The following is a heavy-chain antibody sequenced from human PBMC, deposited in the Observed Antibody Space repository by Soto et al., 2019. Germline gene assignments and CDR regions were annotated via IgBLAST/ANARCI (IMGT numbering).Heavy chain of an antibody. CDR3: AREMYYDILTGYYIPLDAFDL. J-gene: IGHJ3*01. Sequence: LRLSCAACGFTFSSYWMSWVRQAPGKGLGWVANIKQDGSEKYYVDSVKGRFTISRDNAKNSLYLQMNSLRAEDTAVYYCAREMYYDILTGYYIPLDAFDLWGQGTMVTVSS. D-gene: IGHD3-9*01. V-gene: IGHV3-7*03. CDR2: IKQDGSEK. CDR1: GFTFSSYW.